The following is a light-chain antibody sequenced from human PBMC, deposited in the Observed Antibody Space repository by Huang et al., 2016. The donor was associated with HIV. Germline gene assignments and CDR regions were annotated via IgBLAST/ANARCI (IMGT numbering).Light chain of an antibody. CDR2: KAS. CDR1: QSISSW. CDR3: QQYNTYLYT. J-gene: IGKJ2*01. Sequence: DIQMTQSPSTLSASVGDRVTITCRASQSISSWLAWYQQKPGQAPKLLISKASDLESGVPSRFSGSGSGTEFTLTISSLQPDDFATYYCQQYNTYLYTFGQGTKLEIK. V-gene: IGKV1-5*03.